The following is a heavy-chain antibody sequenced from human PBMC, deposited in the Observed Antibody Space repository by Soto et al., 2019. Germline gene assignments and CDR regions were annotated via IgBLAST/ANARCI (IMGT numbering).Heavy chain of an antibody. CDR1: GFTFSSYG. Sequence: GGSLRLSCAASGFTFSSYGMHWVRQAPGKGLEWVAVIWYDGSNKYYADSVKGRFTISRDNSKNTLYLQMNCLRAEDTAVYYCARDGYSSSWYSRYYYYYGMDVWGQGTTVTVSS. D-gene: IGHD6-13*01. V-gene: IGHV3-33*01. CDR3: ARDGYSSSWYSRYYYYYGMDV. J-gene: IGHJ6*02. CDR2: IWYDGSNK.